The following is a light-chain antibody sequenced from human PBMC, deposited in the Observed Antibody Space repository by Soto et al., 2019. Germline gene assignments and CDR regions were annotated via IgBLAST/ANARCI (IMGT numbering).Light chain of an antibody. Sequence: QSALTQPASVTGSPGQSITIPCTGTTSDVGGYDRVSWFQQYPGTAPKLMIYEVTNRPSGVSDRFSGSKSVNTASLTISGLQPEDEADYYCSSYTSKNTWVFGGGTKLTVL. V-gene: IGLV2-14*01. CDR1: TSDVGGYDR. CDR3: SSYTSKNTWV. CDR2: EVT. J-gene: IGLJ3*02.